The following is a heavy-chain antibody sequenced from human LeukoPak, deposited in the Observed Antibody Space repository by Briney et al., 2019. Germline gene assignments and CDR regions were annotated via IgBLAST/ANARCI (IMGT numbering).Heavy chain of an antibody. D-gene: IGHD3-22*01. CDR2: ISGSGGST. Sequence: GGSLRLSCAASGFTFSSYAMSWVRQAPGKGLEWVSAISGSGGSTYYADSVKGRFTISRDNSKNTLYLQMNSLRAEDTAVYYCAKVRGRYYDSSGYYGGYSFDPGGQEILVTVPT. CDR1: GFTFSSYA. CDR3: AKVRGRYYDSSGYYGGYSFDP. V-gene: IGHV3-23*01. J-gene: IGHJ5*02.